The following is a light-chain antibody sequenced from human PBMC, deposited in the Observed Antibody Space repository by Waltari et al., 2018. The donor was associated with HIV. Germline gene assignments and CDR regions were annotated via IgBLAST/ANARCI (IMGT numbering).Light chain of an antibody. Sequence: SYVLTQPPSVSVAPGTTARITGGGNNIGTKSVHWYQQKPGQAPVLVIYDDCDRPARIAERFSGSNSGNTATRTSSRGGAGDEADYYCQGWDRTSDQPVFGGGTKLTVL. CDR2: DDC. CDR1: NIGTKS. CDR3: QGWDRTSDQPV. V-gene: IGLV3-21*03. J-gene: IGLJ2*01.